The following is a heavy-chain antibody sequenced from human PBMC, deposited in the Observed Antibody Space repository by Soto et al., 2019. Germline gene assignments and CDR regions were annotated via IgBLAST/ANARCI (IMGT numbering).Heavy chain of an antibody. Sequence: QLQLQESGPGLVKPSETLSLTCTVSGGSISSSSYYWGWIRQPPGKGLEWIGSIYYSGSTYYNPSRTSRVTKSVDTSKNEFSHKLSDVPAAGTAVYYCARLRGRIAVAGINLHYYGMDVWGQGTTVPVSS. D-gene: IGHD6-19*01. CDR1: GGSISSSSYY. J-gene: IGHJ6*02. CDR2: IYYSGST. CDR3: ARLRGRIAVAGINLHYYGMDV. V-gene: IGHV4-39*01.